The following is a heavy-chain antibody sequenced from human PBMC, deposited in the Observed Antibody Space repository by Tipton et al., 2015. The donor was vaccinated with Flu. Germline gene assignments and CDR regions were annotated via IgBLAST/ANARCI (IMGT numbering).Heavy chain of an antibody. V-gene: IGHV4-4*09. D-gene: IGHD1-20*01. CDR3: ARKVTESRHNWNYIDS. Sequence: TLSLTCTVSGGSIGSYYWNWIRQPPGMGLEWIGYIYNSQYTKYNPSLKSRVTISADASKKQFSLKLSSVTAADTAVYYCARKVTESRHNWNYIDSWGQGTLVTVSS. J-gene: IGHJ4*02. CDR2: IYNSQYT. CDR1: GGSIGSYY.